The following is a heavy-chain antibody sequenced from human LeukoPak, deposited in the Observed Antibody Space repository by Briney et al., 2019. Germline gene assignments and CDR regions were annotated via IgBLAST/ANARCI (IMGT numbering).Heavy chain of an antibody. Sequence: SVKVSCKASGGTFSSYAISWVRQAPGQGLEWMGGIIPIFGTANYAQKFQGRVTITADESTSTAYMELSSLRSEDTAVYYCARERLPKNAFDIWGQGTMVTVSS. CDR2: IIPIFGTA. J-gene: IGHJ3*02. V-gene: IGHV1-69*13. D-gene: IGHD1-1*01. CDR3: ARERLPKNAFDI. CDR1: GGTFSSYA.